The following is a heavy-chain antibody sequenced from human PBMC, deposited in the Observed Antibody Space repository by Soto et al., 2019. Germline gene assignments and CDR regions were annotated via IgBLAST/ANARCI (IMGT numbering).Heavy chain of an antibody. CDR3: ARGPYCGNSPCVDWIDF. CDR2: IKQDGTEK. D-gene: IGHD2-21*01. CDR1: GFMFNNHW. V-gene: IGHV3-7*01. J-gene: IGHJ5*01. Sequence: EVPLVESGGGLVQPGGSLRLSCTASGFMFNNHWMSCVRQAPGKGLEWVANIKQDGTEKYYVDSVKGRFTVSRDNAKNAVFLQMTSLRVRDTALDYWARGPYCGNSPCVDWIDFWGQGTWVTVSS.